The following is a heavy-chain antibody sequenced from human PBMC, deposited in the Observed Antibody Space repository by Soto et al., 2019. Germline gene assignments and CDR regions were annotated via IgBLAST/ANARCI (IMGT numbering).Heavy chain of an antibody. CDR1: GYTFTSYG. CDR3: GPASSSWTQIDY. V-gene: IGHV1-18*04. D-gene: IGHD6-13*01. J-gene: IGHJ4*02. Sequence: ASVKVSCKASGYTFTSYGISWVRQAPGQGLEWMGWIGAYNGNTNYAQKLQGRVTMTTDTSTSTAYMELRSLRSDDTAVYYCGPASSSWTQIDYWGQGTLVTVSS. CDR2: IGAYNGNT.